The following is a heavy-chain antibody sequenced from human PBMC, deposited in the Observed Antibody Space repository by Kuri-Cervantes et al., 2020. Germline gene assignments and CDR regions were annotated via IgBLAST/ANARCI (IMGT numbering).Heavy chain of an antibody. V-gene: IGHV1-46*01. Sequence: ASVKVSCKASGYTFTSYYMHWVRQAPGQGLEWMGIINPSGGSTSYAQKFQGRVTMTRGTSTSTVYMELSSLRSEDTAVYYCAREGIAVAGHGGYDYWGQGTLVTVSS. CDR3: AREGIAVAGHGGYDY. D-gene: IGHD6-19*01. J-gene: IGHJ4*02. CDR2: INPSGGST. CDR1: GYTFTSYY.